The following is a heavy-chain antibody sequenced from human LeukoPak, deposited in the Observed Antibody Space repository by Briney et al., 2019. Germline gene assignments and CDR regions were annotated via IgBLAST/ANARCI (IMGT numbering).Heavy chain of an antibody. J-gene: IGHJ6*03. CDR1: GFTFSSYW. CDR2: IKQDGSEK. V-gene: IGHV3-7*01. Sequence: GGSLRLSCAASGFTFSSYWMSWVRQAPGKGLEWVANIKQDGSEKYYVDSVKGRFTISRDNAKNSLYLQMNSLRAEDTAVYYCASGELWFGELFPNPFSGYYMDVWGKGTTVTVSS. CDR3: ASGELWFGELFPNPFSGYYMDV. D-gene: IGHD3-10*01.